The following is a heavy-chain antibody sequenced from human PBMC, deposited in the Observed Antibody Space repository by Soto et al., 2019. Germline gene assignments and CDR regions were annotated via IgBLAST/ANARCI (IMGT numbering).Heavy chain of an antibody. CDR1: GGSFSVYY. D-gene: IGHD3-9*01. CDR3: ETKRRRDYDILTAYYFDY. Sequence: SETLSLTCAVYGGSFSVYYWSLIRQPPGKGLEWIGEINHSGSTNYNPSLKSRVTISVDTSKNQFSLKLSSVTAADTAVYYCETKRRRDYDILTAYYFDYWCQGTVVTVSS. J-gene: IGHJ4*02. CDR2: INHSGST. V-gene: IGHV4-34*01.